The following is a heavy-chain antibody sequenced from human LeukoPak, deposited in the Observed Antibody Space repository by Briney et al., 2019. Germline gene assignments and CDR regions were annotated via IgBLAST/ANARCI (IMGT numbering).Heavy chain of an antibody. CDR3: AKEIVGAKPRASFDY. CDR2: ISSSGTTM. CDR1: GFSFSSYS. V-gene: IGHV3-48*04. D-gene: IGHD1-26*01. J-gene: IGHJ4*02. Sequence: GGSLRLSCAASGFSFSSYSMNWVRQAPGKGLEWVSYISSSGTTMYYAASVKGRFTVSRDNAKNSLYLQMNSLRAEDTAVYCCAKEIVGAKPRASFDYWGQGTLVTVSS.